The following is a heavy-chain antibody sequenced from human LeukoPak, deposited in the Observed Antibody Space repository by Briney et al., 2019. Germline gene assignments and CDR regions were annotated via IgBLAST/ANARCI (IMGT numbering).Heavy chain of an antibody. Sequence: SETLSLTCTVSGGSIRSSDYYWAWIRQPPGRGLEWIGTIHYSGSTFYKPPLKSRLTVSADTSRNQFYMKLSSVTAADTAVYYCARDPYSGSYSNFDLWGRGTLVTVSS. D-gene: IGHD1-26*01. CDR2: IHYSGST. CDR3: ARDPYSGSYSNFDL. J-gene: IGHJ2*01. V-gene: IGHV4-39*02. CDR1: GGSIRSSDYY.